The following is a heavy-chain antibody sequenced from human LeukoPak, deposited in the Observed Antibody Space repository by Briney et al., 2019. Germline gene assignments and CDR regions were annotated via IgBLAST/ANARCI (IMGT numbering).Heavy chain of an antibody. D-gene: IGHD2-2*01. CDR3: ATSLYCSSTSCPFDD. J-gene: IGHJ4*02. CDR1: GFTFSSYG. V-gene: IGHV3-30*02. Sequence: GGSLRLSCAASGFTFSSYGMSWVRQAPGKGLEWVAFIRYDGSDKYYADSVKGRFTISRDNSKNTLYLQMNSLRPEDTAVYYCATSLYCSSTSCPFDDWGRGTLVTVSS. CDR2: IRYDGSDK.